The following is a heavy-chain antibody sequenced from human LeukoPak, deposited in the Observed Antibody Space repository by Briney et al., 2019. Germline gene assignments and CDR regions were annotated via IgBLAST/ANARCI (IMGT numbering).Heavy chain of an antibody. D-gene: IGHD3-9*01. J-gene: IGHJ4*02. CDR2: IYNSGST. Sequence: PSETLSLTCTVSGGSIRNYYWSWIRQPAGKGLEWIGRIYNSGSTNYNPSLKSRVTMSVDTSKNQFSLRLTSVTAADTAVYFCARVSQVALSTEYYFDYWGQGTLVTVSS. CDR1: GGSIRNYY. CDR3: ARVSQVALSTEYYFDY. V-gene: IGHV4-4*07.